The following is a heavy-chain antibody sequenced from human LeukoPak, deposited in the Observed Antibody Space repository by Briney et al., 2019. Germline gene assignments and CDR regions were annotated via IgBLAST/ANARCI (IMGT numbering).Heavy chain of an antibody. CDR2: MNPNSGST. J-gene: IGHJ4*02. V-gene: IGHV1-8*01. CDR1: GYTFTNYD. Sequence: ASVKVSCKASGYTFTNYDIIWVRQATGQGLEWMGWMNPNSGSTGYAQKFQDRITVTRDTSISTAYMELSSLRSEDTAVYYCARAPIDSENSACYSDFDYWGQGTLVTVSS. D-gene: IGHD3-22*01. CDR3: ARAPIDSENSACYSDFDY.